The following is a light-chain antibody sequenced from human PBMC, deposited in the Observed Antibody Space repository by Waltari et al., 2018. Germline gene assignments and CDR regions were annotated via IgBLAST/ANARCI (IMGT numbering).Light chain of an antibody. J-gene: IGKJ4*01. CDR2: GAS. Sequence: EMVLTQSPGTLSLSPGERATLSCRASQSVSNSDLAWYQQTPGQAPRLLSVGASSRATGIPDRFSGRGSGTDFTLTISRLEPEDFAVYYCQQYGSSPLTFGGGTKVEIK. CDR3: QQYGSSPLT. V-gene: IGKV3-20*01. CDR1: QSVSNSD.